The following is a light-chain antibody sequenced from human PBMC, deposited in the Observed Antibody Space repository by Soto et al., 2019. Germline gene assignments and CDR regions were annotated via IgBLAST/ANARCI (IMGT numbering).Light chain of an antibody. J-gene: IGLJ1*01. V-gene: IGLV1-40*01. Sequence: QSVLTQPPSVYGAAWQRVTISCTGSSSNIGSTYDVQWYQQLPGTAPKLLIHGNTDRPSGVPDRSSGSKSGTSASLAITGLQADDEADYYCQSYDDSLSVHYVFGTGTKVTVL. CDR2: GNT. CDR3: QSYDDSLSVHYV. CDR1: SSNIGSTYD.